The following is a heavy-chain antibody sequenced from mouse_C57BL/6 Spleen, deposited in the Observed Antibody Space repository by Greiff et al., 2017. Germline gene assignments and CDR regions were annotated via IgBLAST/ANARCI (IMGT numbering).Heavy chain of an antibody. CDR2: IYPGSGST. J-gene: IGHJ4*01. Sequence: VQLQQPGAELVKPGASVKMSCKASGYTFTSYWITWVKPRPGQGLEWIGDIYPGSGSTNYNEKFKSKATLTVDTSSSTAYMQLSSLTSEDSAVYYCARGDYDYDGYAMDYWGQGTSVTVSS. D-gene: IGHD2-4*01. CDR1: GYTFTSYW. V-gene: IGHV1-55*01. CDR3: ARGDYDYDGYAMDY.